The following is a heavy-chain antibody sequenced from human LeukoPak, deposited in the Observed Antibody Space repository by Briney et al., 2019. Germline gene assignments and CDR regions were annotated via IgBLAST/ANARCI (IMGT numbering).Heavy chain of an antibody. V-gene: IGHV4-39*01. J-gene: IGHJ3*02. CDR1: GGSISSYY. D-gene: IGHD6-6*01. Sequence: SETLSLTCTVSGGSISSYYWGWIRQPPGKGLEWIGSIYYSGSTYYNPSLKSRVTISVDTSKNQFSLKLSSVTAADTAVYYCARHPVAARPAYAFDIWGQGTMVTVSS. CDR3: ARHPVAARPAYAFDI. CDR2: IYYSGST.